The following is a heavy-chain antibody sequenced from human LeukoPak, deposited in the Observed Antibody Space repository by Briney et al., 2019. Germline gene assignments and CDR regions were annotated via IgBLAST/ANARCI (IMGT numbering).Heavy chain of an antibody. D-gene: IGHD3-16*01. Sequence: QPGGSLRLSCAASGFTFSSYTMSWVRQAPGKGLEWVSTITTSDGNTYYADSVKGRFTVSRDNSKNTLFLQMNSLRAEDTAVYYWAEDWGPWGSAQWGDSRGRGTLVTVSS. V-gene: IGHV3-23*01. CDR1: GFTFSSYT. CDR2: ITTSDGNT. CDR3: AEDWGPWGSAQWGDS. J-gene: IGHJ4*02.